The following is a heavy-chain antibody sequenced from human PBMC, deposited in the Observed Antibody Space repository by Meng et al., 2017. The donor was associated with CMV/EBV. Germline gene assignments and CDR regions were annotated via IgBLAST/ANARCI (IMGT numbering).Heavy chain of an antibody. Sequence: GESLKIFCKGSGYSFTSYWIGWVRQMPGKGLEWMGIIYPGDSDTRYSPSFQGQVTISADKSISTAYLQWSSLKASDTAMYYCASRLGYCSSTSCADAFDIWGQGTMVTVSS. D-gene: IGHD2-2*01. CDR2: IYPGDSDT. J-gene: IGHJ3*02. CDR1: GYSFTSYW. CDR3: ASRLGYCSSTSCADAFDI. V-gene: IGHV5-51*01.